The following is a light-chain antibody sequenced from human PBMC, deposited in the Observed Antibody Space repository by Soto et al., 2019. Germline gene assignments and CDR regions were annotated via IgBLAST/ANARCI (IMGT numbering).Light chain of an antibody. CDR2: KAS. V-gene: IGKV1-5*03. J-gene: IGKJ1*01. CDR3: QQYNSYSWT. Sequence: DIQMTQSPSTLSASVGDRVTITCRASQSISSWLAWYQQKPGKAPKLLIYKASSLESEVPSRFSGSGSGTEFTLTISSLQPDEFATYSWQQYNSYSWTFGQGTKVEIK. CDR1: QSISSW.